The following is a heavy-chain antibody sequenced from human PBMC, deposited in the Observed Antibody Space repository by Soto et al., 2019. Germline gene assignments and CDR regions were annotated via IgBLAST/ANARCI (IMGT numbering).Heavy chain of an antibody. D-gene: IGHD3-22*01. V-gene: IGHV4-30-4*01. Sequence: SETLSLTCTVSGGSSSSDDYYWSWIRQAPGRGLEWIGYIHSSGSIYYNPSLKSRATMSIDTAGNQFSLKVSSVTVADTAVYYCARDLDGLHDDTSGPFPRPGWGQGTLVTVSS. J-gene: IGHJ1*01. CDR1: GGSSSSDDYY. CDR2: IHSSGSI. CDR3: ARDLDGLHDDTSGPFPRPG.